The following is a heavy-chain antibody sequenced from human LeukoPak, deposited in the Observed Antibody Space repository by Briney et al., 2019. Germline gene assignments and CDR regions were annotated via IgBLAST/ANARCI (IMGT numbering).Heavy chain of an antibody. CDR1: GGTFSSYA. D-gene: IGHD2-21*02. Sequence: SVKVSCKASGGTFSSYAISWVRQAPGQGLEWMGRIIPIFGTANYAQKFQGRVTITTDGSTSTAYMELSSLRSEDTAVYYCAREGPGGDLTWGQGTTVTVSS. V-gene: IGHV1-69*05. CDR3: AREGPGGDLT. CDR2: IIPIFGTA. J-gene: IGHJ3*01.